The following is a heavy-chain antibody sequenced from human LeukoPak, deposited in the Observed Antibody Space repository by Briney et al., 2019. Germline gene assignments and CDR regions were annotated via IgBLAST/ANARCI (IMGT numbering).Heavy chain of an antibody. V-gene: IGHV4-30-2*01. J-gene: IGHJ5*02. D-gene: IGHD3-10*01. CDR2: IYHSGST. CDR1: GGSISSGGYS. Sequence: PSETLSLTCAVSGGSISSGGYSWSWIRQPPGKGLEWIEYIYHSGSTYYNPSLKSRVTISVDRSKNQFFLKLSSVTAADTAVYCCARARQAAYGSGTDWFDPWGQGTLVTVSS. CDR3: ARARQAAYGSGTDWFDP.